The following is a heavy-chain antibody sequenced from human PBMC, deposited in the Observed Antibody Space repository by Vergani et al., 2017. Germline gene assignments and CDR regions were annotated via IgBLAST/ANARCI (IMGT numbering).Heavy chain of an antibody. Sequence: QVQLQESGPGLVKPSETLSLTCTVSGGSVSSGSYYWSWIRQPPGKGLEWIGYIYYSGSTNYNPSLKSRVTISLATSKNQFSLTLSSVTAADTAGYYWARDELVRKYYGDDYYYYMDVWGKGTTVTVSS. D-gene: IGHD4-17*01. CDR2: IYYSGST. CDR3: ARDELVRKYYGDDYYYYMDV. J-gene: IGHJ6*03. V-gene: IGHV4-61*01. CDR1: GGSVSSGSYY.